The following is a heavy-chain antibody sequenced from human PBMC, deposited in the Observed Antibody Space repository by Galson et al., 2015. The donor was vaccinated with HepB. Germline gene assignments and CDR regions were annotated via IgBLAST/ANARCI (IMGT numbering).Heavy chain of an antibody. CDR1: GYTFTSYA. J-gene: IGHJ3*02. D-gene: IGHD5-18*01. CDR2: INTNTGNP. Sequence: SVKVSCKASGYTFTSYAMNWVRQAPGQGLEWMGWINTNTGNPTYAQGFTGRFVFSLDTSVSTAYLQISSLKAEDTAVYYCASDIDTAMVDFAFDIWGQGTMVTVSS. V-gene: IGHV7-4-1*02. CDR3: ASDIDTAMVDFAFDI.